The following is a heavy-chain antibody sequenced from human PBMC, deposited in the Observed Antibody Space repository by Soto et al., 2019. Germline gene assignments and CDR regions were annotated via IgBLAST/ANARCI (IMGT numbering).Heavy chain of an antibody. Sequence: QVQLPQWGAGLLKPSETLSLTCAVYGWSFSGYYWRWIRQPTGKGLEWIGEINHRGSTKYNPSLKGRVTISVDTAKDPFSLKLTSVTAADTAVYYCARGDEAGSRHWGQGSLVSVSS. CDR3: ARGDEAGSRH. J-gene: IGHJ4*02. CDR1: GWSFSGYY. V-gene: IGHV4-34*01. CDR2: INHRGST. D-gene: IGHD6-19*01.